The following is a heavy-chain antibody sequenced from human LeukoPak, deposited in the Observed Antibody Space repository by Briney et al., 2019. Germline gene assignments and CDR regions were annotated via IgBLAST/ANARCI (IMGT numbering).Heavy chain of an antibody. J-gene: IGHJ4*02. CDR2: IWYDGSNK. Sequence: WGSLRLSCAASGFTFSSYGRHWVRQAPGKGLEWVAVIWYDGSNKYYADSVKGRFTISRDNSKNTLYLQMNSLRAEDTAVYYCARDGVYPLGDYWGQGTLVTVSS. D-gene: IGHD6-6*01. CDR3: ARDGVYPLGDY. CDR1: GFTFSSYG. V-gene: IGHV3-33*01.